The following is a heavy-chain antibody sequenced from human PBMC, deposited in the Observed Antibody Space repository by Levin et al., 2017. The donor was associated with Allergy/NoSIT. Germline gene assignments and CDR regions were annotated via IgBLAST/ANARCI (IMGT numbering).Heavy chain of an antibody. V-gene: IGHV3-30*18. Sequence: GGSLRLSCAASGFTFSSYGMHWVRQAPGKGLEWVAVISYDGSNKYYADSVKGRFTISRDNSKNTLYLQMNSLRAEDTAVYYCAKDRLLWYSSGWCPLDYWGQGTLVTVSS. D-gene: IGHD6-19*01. CDR2: ISYDGSNK. CDR1: GFTFSSYG. CDR3: AKDRLLWYSSGWCPLDY. J-gene: IGHJ4*02.